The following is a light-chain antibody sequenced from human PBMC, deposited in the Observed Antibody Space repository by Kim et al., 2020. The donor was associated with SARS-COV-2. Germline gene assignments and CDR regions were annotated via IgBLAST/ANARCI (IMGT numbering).Light chain of an antibody. CDR2: NTH. J-gene: IGLJ2*01. Sequence: QSVLTQPPSASGVPGQRVAISCSGSSSNIGRNTVNWYQQSPGMAPKLLIYNTHRRPSGIPDRFSASKSGTSASLAISGLQSEDEADYFCAAWDDSLNGFVVFGGGTQLTVL. CDR3: AAWDDSLNGFVV. V-gene: IGLV1-44*01. CDR1: SSNIGRNT.